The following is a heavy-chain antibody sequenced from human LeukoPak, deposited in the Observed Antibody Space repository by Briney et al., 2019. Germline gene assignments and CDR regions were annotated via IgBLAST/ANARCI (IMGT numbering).Heavy chain of an antibody. CDR2: IRYDGSDK. CDR1: GFTFSSYG. V-gene: IGHV3-30*02. Sequence: GGSLRLSRAASGFTFSSYGMNWVRQAPGRGLEWVTFIRYDGSDKFYADSVKGRFTISRDNSKNTLYLQMNSLRAEDTAVYYCAKGSHSSYYYDSSGFDYWGQGTLVTVSS. J-gene: IGHJ4*02. CDR3: AKGSHSSYYYDSSGFDY. D-gene: IGHD3-22*01.